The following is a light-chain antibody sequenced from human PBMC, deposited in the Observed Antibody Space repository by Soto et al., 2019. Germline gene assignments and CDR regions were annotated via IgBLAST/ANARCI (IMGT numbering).Light chain of an antibody. J-gene: IGKJ4*01. CDR1: QSVSFY. CDR2: DAS. CDR3: QQRSNSPLT. V-gene: IGKV3-11*01. Sequence: EIVLTQSPAPLSLSPGERVTLSCRVSQSVSFYLAWYQQKPGQAPRLLIYDASNRASDIPARFSGSGSGTDFTLTISSLEPEDSAVYYCQQRSNSPLTFGGGTKVEIK.